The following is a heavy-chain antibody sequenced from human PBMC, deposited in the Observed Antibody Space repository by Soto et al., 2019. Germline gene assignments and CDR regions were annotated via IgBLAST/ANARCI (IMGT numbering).Heavy chain of an antibody. CDR3: AKDSGYNYGYFRWFDP. CDR2: IFYSGST. D-gene: IGHD5-18*01. V-gene: IGHV4-59*01. J-gene: IGHJ5*02. CDR1: GGSISSYY. Sequence: SETLSLTCTVSGGSISSYYWSWIRQPPGRGLEWIGHIFYSGSTNYNPALKSRVTISVDTSKSQFSLKLSSVTAADTAVYYCAKDSGYNYGYFRWFDPWGQGTLVTVS.